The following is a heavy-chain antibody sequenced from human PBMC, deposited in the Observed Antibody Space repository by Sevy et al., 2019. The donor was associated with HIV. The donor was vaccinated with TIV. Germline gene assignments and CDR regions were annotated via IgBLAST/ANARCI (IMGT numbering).Heavy chain of an antibody. V-gene: IGHV4-30-4*01. D-gene: IGHD5-18*01. CDR3: AREGTVRGYSYPDHGAPDY. CDR1: GGSISSGDYY. CDR2: IYYSGRT. J-gene: IGHJ4*02. Sequence: SETLSLTCTVSGGSISSGDYYWSWIRQPPGKGLEWIGYIYYSGRTYYNPSLKSRVTISVDTSKNQFSLKLSSVTAADTAVYYCAREGTVRGYSYPDHGAPDYWGQGTLVTVSS.